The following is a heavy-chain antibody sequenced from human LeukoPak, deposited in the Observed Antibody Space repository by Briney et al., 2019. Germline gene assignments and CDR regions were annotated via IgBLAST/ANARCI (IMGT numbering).Heavy chain of an antibody. CDR3: VRGSYGAYDY. D-gene: IGHD4-17*01. CDR1: GFTFSSYA. J-gene: IGHJ4*02. V-gene: IGHV3-23*01. CDR2: ISGSGGST. Sequence: GGSLRLSCAASGFTFSSYAMSWVRQAPGKGLEWVSAISGSGGSTYYADSVKGRFTISRDNAKYSLYLQMNSLRAEDTAVYYCVRGSYGAYDYWGQGSLVTVSS.